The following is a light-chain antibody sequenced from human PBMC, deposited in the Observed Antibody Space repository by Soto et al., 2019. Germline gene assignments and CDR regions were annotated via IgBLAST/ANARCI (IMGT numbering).Light chain of an antibody. CDR2: EVS. J-gene: IGLJ2*01. Sequence: QSVLTQPASVSGSPGQSITISCTGTSSDVGGYNYVSWYQQHPGIAPKLMIFEVSNRPSGVSTRFSGSKSGNTASLTISGLQAEDEGDYYCSSYTSTSTVIFGGGTKLTVL. CDR3: SSYTSTSTVI. CDR1: SSDVGGYNY. V-gene: IGLV2-14*01.